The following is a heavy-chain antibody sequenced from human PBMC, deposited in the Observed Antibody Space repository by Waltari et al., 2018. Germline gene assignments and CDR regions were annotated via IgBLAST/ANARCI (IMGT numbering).Heavy chain of an antibody. V-gene: IGHV4-59*03. Sequence: QVQLQESGPGLVKPSETLSLTCTVSGGSISSYYWSWIRQPPGKGLEWIGYIYYSGSTNYNPSLKSRVTMTEDTSTDTAYMELSSLRSEDTAVYYCATARGDVWGQGTTVTVSS. D-gene: IGHD5-18*01. J-gene: IGHJ6*02. CDR1: GGSISSYY. CDR3: ATARGDV. CDR2: IYYSGST.